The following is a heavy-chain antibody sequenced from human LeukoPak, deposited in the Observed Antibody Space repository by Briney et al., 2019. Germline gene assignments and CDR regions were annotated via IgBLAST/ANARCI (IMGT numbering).Heavy chain of an antibody. CDR3: ARGPPQRGFWSGYYRPPAYYYYYMDV. J-gene: IGHJ6*03. V-gene: IGHV4-39*07. CDR1: GGSLSSDSYY. D-gene: IGHD3-3*01. CDR2: IYYSGYT. Sequence: SETPSLTCTVSGGSLSSDSYYWGWIRQPPGKGLEWIGSIYYSGYTYYNPSLKSRVTMSVDTSKNQFSLKLSSVTAADTAVYYCARGPPQRGFWSGYYRPPAYYYYYMDVWGKGTPVTVSS.